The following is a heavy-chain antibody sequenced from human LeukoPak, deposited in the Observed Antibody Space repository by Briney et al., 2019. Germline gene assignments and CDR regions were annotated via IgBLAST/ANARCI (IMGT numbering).Heavy chain of an antibody. D-gene: IGHD4-17*01. CDR1: GGTFSSYT. Sequence: SVKVSCKASGGTFSSYTISWVRQAPGQGLEWMGRIIPLLGIANYAQKFQGRVTITADKSTSTAYMELSSLRSEDTAVYYCARGGSVTTVTTRHYYYYGMDVWGRGTTVTVSS. V-gene: IGHV1-69*02. CDR2: IIPLLGIA. J-gene: IGHJ6*02. CDR3: ARGGSVTTVTTRHYYYYGMDV.